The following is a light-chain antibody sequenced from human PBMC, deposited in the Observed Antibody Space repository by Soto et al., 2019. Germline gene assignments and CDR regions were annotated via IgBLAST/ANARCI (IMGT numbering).Light chain of an antibody. Sequence: EIVLTQSPGTLSLSPGERATLSCRASQSVSSYLAWYQQKPGQAPRLLIYDADNRAAGFPARFTGSGSGTVFTLTISRLAPEDFAVYYCQQRSNWPYTFGQGTKLEIK. CDR3: QQRSNWPYT. CDR1: QSVSSY. CDR2: DAD. V-gene: IGKV3-11*01. J-gene: IGKJ2*01.